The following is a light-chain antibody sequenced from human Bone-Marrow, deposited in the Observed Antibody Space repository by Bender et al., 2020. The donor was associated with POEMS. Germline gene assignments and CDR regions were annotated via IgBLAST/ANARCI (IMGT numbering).Light chain of an antibody. J-gene: IGLJ3*02. CDR3: QTWGTGIRA. V-gene: IGLV4-69*01. CDR1: SGHSSYA. Sequence: QLVLTQSPSASASLGASVKLTCTLSSGHSSYAIAWHQQQPEKGPRYLMKLNSDGSHSKGDGIPDRFSGSSSGAQRHLTISSLQSEDEADYYCQTWGTGIRAFGGGTKLTVL. CDR2: LNSDGSH.